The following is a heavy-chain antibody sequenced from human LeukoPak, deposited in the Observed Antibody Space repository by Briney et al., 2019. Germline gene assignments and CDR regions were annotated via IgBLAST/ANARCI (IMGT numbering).Heavy chain of an antibody. J-gene: IGHJ6*03. Sequence: SVKVSCKASGGTFSSYAISWVRQAPGQGLEWMGGIIPIFGTANYAQKFQGRVTITADKSTSTAYMELSSLRSEDTAVYYCARDMAHSSGWYADYYYYMNVWGKGTTVTVSS. D-gene: IGHD6-19*01. CDR3: ARDMAHSSGWYADYYYYMNV. V-gene: IGHV1-69*06. CDR2: IIPIFGTA. CDR1: GGTFSSYA.